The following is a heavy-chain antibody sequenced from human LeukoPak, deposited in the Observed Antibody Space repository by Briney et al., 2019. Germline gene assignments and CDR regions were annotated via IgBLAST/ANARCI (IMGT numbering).Heavy chain of an antibody. CDR2: IYCSGST. J-gene: IGHJ4*02. Sequence: PETLSLTCTVSGGSISSYYWSWIRQPPGKGLEWIGYIYCSGSTNSNPSLKSRVTISVDTSKNQFSLKLSSVTAADTAVYYCAISSGRRIDYWGQGTLVTVST. CDR1: GGSISSYY. D-gene: IGHD6-19*01. V-gene: IGHV4-59*08. CDR3: AISSGRRIDY.